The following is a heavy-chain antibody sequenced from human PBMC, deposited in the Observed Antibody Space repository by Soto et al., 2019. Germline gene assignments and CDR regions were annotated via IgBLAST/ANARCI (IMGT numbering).Heavy chain of an antibody. D-gene: IGHD2-15*01. CDR3: ARSIVAIPGDN. J-gene: IGHJ4*02. CDR1: GFIFSSYW. V-gene: IGHV3-7*05. Sequence: EVQLVESGGGSVQRGGSLRLSCTASGFIFSSYWMSWVRQVPGKGLEWVANIKQDGSEMSYVDSVKGRFTISRDNAKNSVYRPMSRLSAGETAMYHGARSIVAIPGDNWGQGTLVTVSS. CDR2: IKQDGSEM.